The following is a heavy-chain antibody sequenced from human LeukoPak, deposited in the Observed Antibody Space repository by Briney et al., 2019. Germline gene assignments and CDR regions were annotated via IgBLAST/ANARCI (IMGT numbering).Heavy chain of an antibody. CDR3: AKDLWGFGYCSSTSCYYFDY. CDR2: ISYDGSNK. V-gene: IGHV3-30*18. J-gene: IGHJ4*02. D-gene: IGHD2-2*03. Sequence: GGSLRLSCAASGFTFSSYGMHWVRQAPGKGLEWVAVISYDGSNKYYADSVKGRFTTSRDNSKNTLYLQMNSLRAEDTAEYYCAKDLWGFGYCSSTSCYYFDYWGQGTLVTVSS. CDR1: GFTFSSYG.